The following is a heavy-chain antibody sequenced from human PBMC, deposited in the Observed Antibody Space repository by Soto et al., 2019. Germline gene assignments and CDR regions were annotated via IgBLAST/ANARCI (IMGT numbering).Heavy chain of an antibody. CDR2: IKSKTDGGTT. Sequence: EVQLVESGGGLVKPGGSLRLSCAASGFTFSNAWMNWVRQAPGKGLEWVGRIKSKTDGGTTDYAAPVKGRFTISRDDSKNTLYLQMNSLKTEDTAVYYCTADYYGSGTDFDYWGQGTLVTVSS. CDR3: TADYYGSGTDFDY. J-gene: IGHJ4*02. V-gene: IGHV3-15*07. CDR1: GFTFSNAW. D-gene: IGHD3-10*01.